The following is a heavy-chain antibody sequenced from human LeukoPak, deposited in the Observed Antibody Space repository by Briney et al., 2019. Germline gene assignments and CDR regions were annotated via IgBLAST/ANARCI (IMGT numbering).Heavy chain of an antibody. J-gene: IGHJ4*02. Sequence: GGSLRLSCAASGFSVSSNYMSWVRQAPGKGREGVAFIGYDGSNKYYADSVKGRFTISRDNAKNTLYLQMSSLRAEDTAVYYCAKDERNWNYNLASQTYDWGQGTLVTVSS. D-gene: IGHD1-7*01. CDR2: IGYDGSNK. CDR3: AKDERNWNYNLASQTYD. V-gene: IGHV3-30*02. CDR1: GFSVSSNY.